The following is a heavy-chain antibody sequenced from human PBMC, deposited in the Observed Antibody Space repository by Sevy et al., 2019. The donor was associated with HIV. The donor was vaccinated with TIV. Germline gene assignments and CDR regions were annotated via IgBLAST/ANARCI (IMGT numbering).Heavy chain of an antibody. CDR2: INTNTGNP. D-gene: IGHD3-22*01. Sequence: ASVKVSCKASGYTFTSYAMNWVRQAPGQGLEWMGWINTNTGNPTYAQGFTGRFVFSLDTSVSTAYLQINSLKAEDTAVYYCARVSHYYDSSGYYWGLDYWGQGTLVTVSS. V-gene: IGHV7-4-1*02. J-gene: IGHJ4*02. CDR3: ARVSHYYDSSGYYWGLDY. CDR1: GYTFTSYA.